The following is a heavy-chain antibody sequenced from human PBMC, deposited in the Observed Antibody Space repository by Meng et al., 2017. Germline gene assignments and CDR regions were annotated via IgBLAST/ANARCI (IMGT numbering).Heavy chain of an antibody. J-gene: IGHJ4*02. CDR1: GYTFTSYG. CDR2: IIPIFGTA. CDR3: ARGRGYSYGYLAEALDY. D-gene: IGHD5-18*01. V-gene: IGHV1-69*13. Sequence: SVKVSCKASGYTFTSYGISWVRQAPGQGLEWMGGIIPIFGTANYAQKFQGRVTITADESTSTAYMELSSLRSEDTAVYYCARGRGYSYGYLAEALDYWGQGTLVTVSS.